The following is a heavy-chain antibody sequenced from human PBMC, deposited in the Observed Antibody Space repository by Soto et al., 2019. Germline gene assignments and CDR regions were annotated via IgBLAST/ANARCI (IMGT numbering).Heavy chain of an antibody. CDR1: GGTFSSYA. D-gene: IGHD3-3*01. CDR2: IIPIFGTA. V-gene: IGHV1-69*13. CDR3: ARVQSGYYDY. Sequence: SVKVSCKASGGTFSSYAISWVRQAPGQGPEWMGGIIPIFGTANCAQKFQGRVTITADESTSTAYMELSSLRSEDTAVYYCARVQSGYYDYWGQGTLVTVSS. J-gene: IGHJ4*02.